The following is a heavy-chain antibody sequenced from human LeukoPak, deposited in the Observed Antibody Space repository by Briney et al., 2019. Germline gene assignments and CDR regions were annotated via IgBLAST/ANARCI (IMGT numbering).Heavy chain of an antibody. V-gene: IGHV3-9*01. J-gene: IGHJ4*02. D-gene: IGHD6-19*01. Sequence: GGSLRLSCAASGFNFDDYAMHWVRQAPGKGLEWGSGISWNSGSIGYADSVKGRFTISRDNAKNSLYLQMNSLRAEDTALYYCAKDKGLAVAGTGYWGQGTLVTVSS. CDR2: ISWNSGSI. CDR1: GFNFDDYA. CDR3: AKDKGLAVAGTGY.